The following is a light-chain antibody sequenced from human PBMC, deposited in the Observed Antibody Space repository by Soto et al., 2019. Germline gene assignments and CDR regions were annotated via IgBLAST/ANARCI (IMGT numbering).Light chain of an antibody. J-gene: IGKJ1*01. CDR1: QSVSSSY. V-gene: IGKV3-20*01. CDR3: QQYGSSSWT. Sequence: EMVLTQSPGTLSLSPGERATLSCRASQSVSSSYLVWYQQKPGQAPRLLIYGTSSRATAIPDRFSGSGSGTDFTLTISRLEPEDFAVYYCQQYGSSSWTFGQGTKVDIK. CDR2: GTS.